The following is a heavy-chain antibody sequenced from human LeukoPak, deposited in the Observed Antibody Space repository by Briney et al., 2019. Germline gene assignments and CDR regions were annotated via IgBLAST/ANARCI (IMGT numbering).Heavy chain of an antibody. CDR2: IYYSGST. V-gene: IGHV4-39*07. Sequence: SETLSLTCTVSGGSISSSSYYWGWIRQPPGKGLEWIGSIYYSGSTYYNPSLKSRVTISVDTSKNQFSLKLSSVTAADTAVYYCARARSAAFDIWGQGTMVTVSS. CDR3: ARARSAAFDI. CDR1: GGSISSSSYY. J-gene: IGHJ3*02.